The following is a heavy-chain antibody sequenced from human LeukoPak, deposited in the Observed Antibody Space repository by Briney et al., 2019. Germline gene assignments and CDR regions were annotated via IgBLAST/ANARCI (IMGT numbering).Heavy chain of an antibody. V-gene: IGHV4-34*01. Sequence: SETLSLTCAVYGGSFSGYYWSWIRQPPGKGLEWIGEINHSGSTNYNPSLKSRVTISVDTSKNQFSLKLSSVTAADTAVYYCARSEHYDIFRYYPGMDGWGQGTTVTVSS. CDR1: GGSFSGYY. CDR2: INHSGST. CDR3: ARSEHYDIFRYYPGMDG. J-gene: IGHJ6*02. D-gene: IGHD3-9*01.